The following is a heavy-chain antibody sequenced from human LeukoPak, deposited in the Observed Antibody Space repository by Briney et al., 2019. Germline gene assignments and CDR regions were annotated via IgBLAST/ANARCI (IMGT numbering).Heavy chain of an antibody. D-gene: IGHD6-6*01. CDR2: INHSGST. CDR1: GGSFSGYY. Sequence: PSETLSLTCAVYGGSFSGYYWSWLRQPPGKGLEWIGEINHSGSTNYNPSLKSRVTISVDTSKNQFSLKLSSVTAADTAVYYCARKRAIAALDYWGQGTLVTVSS. J-gene: IGHJ4*02. CDR3: ARKRAIAALDY. V-gene: IGHV4-34*01.